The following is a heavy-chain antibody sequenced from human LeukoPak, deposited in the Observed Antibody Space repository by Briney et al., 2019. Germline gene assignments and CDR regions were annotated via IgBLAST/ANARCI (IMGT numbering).Heavy chain of an antibody. CDR3: ARAYGGYYFDQ. CDR1: GFTFSSYG. D-gene: IGHD4/OR15-4a*01. CDR2: ISYDGSNK. J-gene: IGHJ4*02. Sequence: GRSLRLSCAASGFTFSSYGMHWVRQAPGKGLEWVAVISYDGSNKYYADSVKGRFTISRDNSKNTLFLQMNSLRAEDTAVYYCARAYGGYYFDQWGQGTLVSVSS. V-gene: IGHV3-30*03.